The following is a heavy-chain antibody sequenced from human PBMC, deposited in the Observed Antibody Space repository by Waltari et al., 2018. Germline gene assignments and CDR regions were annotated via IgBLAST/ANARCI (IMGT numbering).Heavy chain of an antibody. J-gene: IGHJ6*02. V-gene: IGHV3-23*04. CDR1: GFTFSSYA. CDR3: ARHQVHPNYDFWSGYPYYYYGMDV. Sequence: EVQLVESGGGLVQPGGSLRLSCAASGFTFSSYAMSWVRQAPGKGLEWVSAISGSGGSTYYADSVKGRFTISRDNSKNTLYLQMNSLRAADTAVYYCARHQVHPNYDFWSGYPYYYYGMDVWGQGTTVTVSS. CDR2: ISGSGGST. D-gene: IGHD3-3*01.